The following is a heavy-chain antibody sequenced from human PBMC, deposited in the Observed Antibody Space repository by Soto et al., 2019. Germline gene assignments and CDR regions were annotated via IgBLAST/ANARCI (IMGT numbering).Heavy chain of an antibody. CDR2: IYHSGST. J-gene: IGHJ5*02. D-gene: IGHD3-10*01. CDR1: GGSISSGGYS. V-gene: IGHV4-30-2*01. CDR3: ARAGDSGSPNWFDP. Sequence: SETLSLTCAVSGGSISSGGYSWSWIRQPPGKGLEWIGYIYHSGSTYYNPSLKSRVTISVDRSKNQFSLKLSSVTAADTAVYYCARAGDSGSPNWFDPWGQGTLVTVSS.